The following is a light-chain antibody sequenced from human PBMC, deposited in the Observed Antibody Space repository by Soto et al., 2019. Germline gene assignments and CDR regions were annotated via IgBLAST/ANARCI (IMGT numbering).Light chain of an antibody. J-gene: IGLJ2*01. CDR1: SGDVGGYNS. Sequence: QSALTQPASVSGSPGQSITISCTGTSGDVGGYNSVSWYKHHPGKVPELIIFSDRFSGSKSGNTVSLTISGLQAEDEADYYCSSYTTNRTPVFGGGTTLTVL. V-gene: IGLV2-14*01. CDR3: SSYTTNRTPV.